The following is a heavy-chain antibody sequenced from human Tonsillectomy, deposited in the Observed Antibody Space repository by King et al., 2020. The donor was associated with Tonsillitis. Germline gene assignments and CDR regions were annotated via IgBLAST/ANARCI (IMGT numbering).Heavy chain of an antibody. D-gene: IGHD2-2*01. CDR2: ISNEEKNK. V-gene: IGHV3-30*04. CDR1: GMSFSRSA. J-gene: IGHJ6*02. CDR3: ARDRASCCFYGLDV. Sequence: VQLVESGGGVVQPGRSLRLSCAASGMSFSRSAMHWVRQAPGKGLEWVAVISNEEKNKNYADSVKGRFTISRDNSKNTLSLEMNSLRPEDTAVYYCARDRASCCFYGLDVWGQGTTVTVSS.